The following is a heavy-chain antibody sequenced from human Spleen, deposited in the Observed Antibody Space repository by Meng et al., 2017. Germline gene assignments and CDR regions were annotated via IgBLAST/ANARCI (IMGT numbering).Heavy chain of an antibody. CDR3: AKSYYYDSSGAVDY. J-gene: IGHJ4*02. Sequence: GGSLRLSCAASGFTFSSCWMHWVRQAPGKGLVWVSRINSDGSSTSYADSVKGRFTISRDNAKNTLYLQMNSLRAEDTAVYYCAKSYYYDSSGAVDYWGQGTLVTVSS. CDR1: GFTFSSCW. CDR2: INSDGSST. V-gene: IGHV3-74*01. D-gene: IGHD3-22*01.